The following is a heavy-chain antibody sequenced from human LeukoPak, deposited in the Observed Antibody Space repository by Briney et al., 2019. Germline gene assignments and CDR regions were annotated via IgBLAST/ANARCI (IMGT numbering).Heavy chain of an antibody. J-gene: IGHJ6*03. Sequence: LPETLSLTCTVSGGSISSYYWSWIRQPPGEGLEWIGYIYYSGSTNYNPSLKSRVTISVDTSKNQFSLKLSSVTAADTAVYYCARGGLYSVDVWGKGTTVTVSS. CDR3: ARGGLYSVDV. CDR2: IYYSGST. D-gene: IGHD5-12*01. CDR1: GGSISSYY. V-gene: IGHV4-59*01.